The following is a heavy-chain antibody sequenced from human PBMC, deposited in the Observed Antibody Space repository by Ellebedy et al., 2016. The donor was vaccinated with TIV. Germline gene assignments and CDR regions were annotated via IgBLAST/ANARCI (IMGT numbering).Heavy chain of an antibody. J-gene: IGHJ6*03. CDR1: GFTFSRHT. Sequence: GESLKISCVASGFTFSRHTMHWVRQAPGRGLEWVADISSDGSIPVYVDSVEGRFTISRDNSKNTLYLQMNSLRHEDSAVYYCARQSGGMDVWGTGTTVTVS. CDR3: ARQSGGMDV. D-gene: IGHD2-8*02. CDR2: ISSDGSIP. V-gene: IGHV3-30*04.